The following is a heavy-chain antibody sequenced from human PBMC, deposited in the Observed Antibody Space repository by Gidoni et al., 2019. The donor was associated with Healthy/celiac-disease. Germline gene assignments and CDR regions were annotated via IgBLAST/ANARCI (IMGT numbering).Heavy chain of an antibody. CDR3: AHRPPGYSYNYFDY. J-gene: IGHJ4*02. V-gene: IGHV2-5*02. CDR1: GFSLSTSGVG. Sequence: QITLKESGPTLVKPTQTLTLTCTFSGFSLSTSGVGVGWIRQPPGKALEWLALIYWDDDKRYSPSLKSRLTITKDTSKNQVVLTMTNMDPVDTATYYCAHRPPGYSYNYFDYWGQGTLVTVSS. CDR2: IYWDDDK. D-gene: IGHD5-18*01.